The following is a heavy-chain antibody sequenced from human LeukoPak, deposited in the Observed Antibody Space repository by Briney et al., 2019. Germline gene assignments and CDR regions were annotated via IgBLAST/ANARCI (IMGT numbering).Heavy chain of an antibody. J-gene: IGHJ3*02. CDR2: ISGSGGST. Sequence: PGGSLRPSCAASGYIFSGYAMSWVRQAPGKGLEWVSFISGSGGSTDYADSVKGRFTISRDTSKSTLYLQMNSLRAQDTAIYYCAKDRASTVSYAFDIWGQGTMVTVSS. CDR3: AKDRASTVSYAFDI. D-gene: IGHD1-26*01. CDR1: GYIFSGYA. V-gene: IGHV3-23*01.